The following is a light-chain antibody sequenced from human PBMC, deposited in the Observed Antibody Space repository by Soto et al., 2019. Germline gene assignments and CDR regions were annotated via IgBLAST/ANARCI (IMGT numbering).Light chain of an antibody. CDR1: QSVSSN. Sequence: EIVMTQSPATPSLSPGEKTTPSRRASQSVSSNLAWYQQKPGQAPRLLIYGASTRATGIPARFSGSGSGTEFTLTISSLQSEDFAVYYCQQYNNWPLTFGGGTKVDIK. J-gene: IGKJ4*01. V-gene: IGKV3-15*01. CDR2: GAS. CDR3: QQYNNWPLT.